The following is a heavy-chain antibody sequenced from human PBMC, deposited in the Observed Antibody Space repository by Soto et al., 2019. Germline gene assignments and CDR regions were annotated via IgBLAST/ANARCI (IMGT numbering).Heavy chain of an antibody. CDR2: ISFSDGGT. V-gene: IGHV3-23*01. D-gene: IGHD2-15*01. CDR3: VKDDRILGRRYFDL. Sequence: EEQLLESGGGLIQPGGSLRLAFAASGFTFSSYAMTWVRQAPGKGLEWVSSISFSDGGTYYADSVKGQLTISRDNSKNTLFLQMNSLRVEDTAVYYCVKDDRILGRRYFDLWGRGTLVTVSS. CDR1: GFTFSSYA. J-gene: IGHJ2*01.